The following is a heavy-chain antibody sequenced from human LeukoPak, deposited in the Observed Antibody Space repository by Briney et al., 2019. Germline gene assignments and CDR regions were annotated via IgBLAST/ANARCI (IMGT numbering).Heavy chain of an antibody. D-gene: IGHD5-18*01. V-gene: IGHV3-11*01. J-gene: IGHJ4*02. CDR2: MSSSGHTT. Sequence: GGSLRLSCEASGFALSDYYMSWIRQAPGKGLEWISYMSSSGHTTYYADPLEGRFTISRDNAKNSLYLQLNSLRAGDTAMYYCARSGYGDFDYWGQGTLVTVSS. CDR3: ARSGYGDFDY. CDR1: GFALSDYY.